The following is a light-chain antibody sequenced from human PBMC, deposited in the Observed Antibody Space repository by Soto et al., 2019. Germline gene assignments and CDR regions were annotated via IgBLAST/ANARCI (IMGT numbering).Light chain of an antibody. CDR1: QSISSW. V-gene: IGKV1-5*03. CDR3: QQYNSYS. Sequence: DIQVTQSPSTLSASVGXRVTITCRASQSISSWLAWYQQKPRRAPKILIYKASILQRGVTSRFSGSGSGTEFTLTFCSLQTDDFATYYCQQYNSYSFGQGTKVDIK. J-gene: IGKJ1*01. CDR2: KAS.